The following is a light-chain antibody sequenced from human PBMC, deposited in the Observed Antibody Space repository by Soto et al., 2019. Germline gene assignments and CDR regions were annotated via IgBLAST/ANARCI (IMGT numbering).Light chain of an antibody. CDR3: SSYTSSSTRV. Sequence: QSALTQPASVSGSPGQSITISCTGTSSDVGGYNYVSWYQQHPGKAPKLMIYEVSTRPSGASNRFSGSKSGNTASLTISGLQAEDEADYYFSSYTSSSTRVSGGGTKLTVL. J-gene: IGLJ3*02. CDR1: SSDVGGYNY. V-gene: IGLV2-14*01. CDR2: EVS.